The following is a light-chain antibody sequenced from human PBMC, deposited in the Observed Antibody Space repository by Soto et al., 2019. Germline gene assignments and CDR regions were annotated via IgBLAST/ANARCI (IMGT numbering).Light chain of an antibody. CDR3: QQYGSSPWT. J-gene: IGKJ1*01. CDR1: QSVSSSY. V-gene: IGKV3-20*01. CDR2: GAS. Sequence: EIVLTQSPGTLSLSPGERATLSCRASQSVSSSYLAWYQQKPGQAPRPLIYGASSRAIGIPDRFSGSGSGTGFTLTISSLEPDDFVVDYCQQYGSSPWTVGQGTKVEIK.